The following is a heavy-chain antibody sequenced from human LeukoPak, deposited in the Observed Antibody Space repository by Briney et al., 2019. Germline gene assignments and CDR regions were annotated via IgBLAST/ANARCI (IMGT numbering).Heavy chain of an antibody. CDR1: GFTFSSYA. V-gene: IGHV3-30*04. Sequence: TGTSLTLSCVGSGFTFSSYALHWVRRGPGKGLERLAVISYEGIKDYYSDSEKGRFTIYRDNSKNTLYLQMNSLRPDYTAVYYCAKEVVPEWSDMWFGELFDYWGQGILVTVSS. CDR2: ISYEGIKD. D-gene: IGHD3-10*01. CDR3: AKEVVPEWSDMWFGELFDY. J-gene: IGHJ4*02.